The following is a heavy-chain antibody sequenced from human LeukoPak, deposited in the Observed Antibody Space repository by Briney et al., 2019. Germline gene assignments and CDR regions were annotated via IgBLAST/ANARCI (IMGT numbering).Heavy chain of an antibody. J-gene: IGHJ4*02. D-gene: IGHD3-3*01. Sequence: GRSLRLFCAASGFPLRNACMSWVRQASGKGLVCVGRHKSKTVGGTTDYAAPVEGRFTISRDDSKNTLYLQMKSLKTEDTAVYYCTTPDYDFWSGYYDYWGQGTLVTVSS. V-gene: IGHV3-15*01. CDR2: HKSKTVGGTT. CDR1: GFPLRNAC. CDR3: TTPDYDFWSGYYDY.